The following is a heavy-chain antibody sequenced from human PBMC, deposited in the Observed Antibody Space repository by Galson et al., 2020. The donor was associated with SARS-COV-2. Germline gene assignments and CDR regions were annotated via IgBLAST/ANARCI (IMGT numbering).Heavy chain of an antibody. CDR2: IDSVDVT. D-gene: IGHD3-10*01. J-gene: IGHJ6*02. V-gene: IGHV3-66*01. Sequence: GGSLRLSCAASQFTLGNSYMNWVRQAPGKGLEWVSVIDSVDVTSYADSVKGRFTISRDDSKNTLYLQMNYLRAGDTAVYYCARSPFYYGSGMNYGRYIWGQGTTVTVSS. CDR3: ARSPFYYGSGMNYGRYI. CDR1: QFTLGNSY.